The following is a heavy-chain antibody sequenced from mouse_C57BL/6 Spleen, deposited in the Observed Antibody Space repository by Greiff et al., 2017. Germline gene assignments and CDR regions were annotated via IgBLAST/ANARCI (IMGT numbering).Heavy chain of an antibody. CDR2: INPNNGGT. V-gene: IGHV1-26*01. J-gene: IGHJ2*01. D-gene: IGHD1-1*01. CDR1: GYTFTDYY. CDR3: ARDGSRGFDY. Sequence: EVQLQQSGPELVKPGASVKISCKASGYTFTDYYMNWVKQSHGKSLEWIGDINPNNGGTSYNQKFKGKATLTVDKSSSTAYMELRSLTSEDSAVYYCARDGSRGFDYWGQGTTLTVSS.